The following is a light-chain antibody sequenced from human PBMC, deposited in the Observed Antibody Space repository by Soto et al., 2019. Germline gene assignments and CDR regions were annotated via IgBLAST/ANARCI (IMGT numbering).Light chain of an antibody. CDR3: QQYNSWPPLT. Sequence: EIVMTQSPATLSLSPGERATLSCRARQSVYTDVAWYQHKPGQSPSLHIYGASTRAYDIPARFSGSGSGTDCTLAIISLESGDVSLYYCQQYNSWPPLTFGGRTKVQIK. V-gene: IGKV3-15*01. CDR2: GAS. J-gene: IGKJ4*01. CDR1: QSVYTD.